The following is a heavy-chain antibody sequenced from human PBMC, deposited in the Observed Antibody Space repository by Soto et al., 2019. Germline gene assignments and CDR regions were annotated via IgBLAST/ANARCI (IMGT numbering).Heavy chain of an antibody. D-gene: IGHD3-10*01. J-gene: IGHJ5*02. Sequence: PGGSLRLSCAASGFTSSSYAMHWVRQAPGKGLEWVTVISYDGSNKYYADSVKGRFTISRDNSKNTLYLQMNSLRAEDTAVYYCARKLITMVRSRSQGWFDPWGQGTLVTVSS. V-gene: IGHV3-30-3*01. CDR3: ARKLITMVRSRSQGWFDP. CDR2: ISYDGSNK. CDR1: GFTSSSYA.